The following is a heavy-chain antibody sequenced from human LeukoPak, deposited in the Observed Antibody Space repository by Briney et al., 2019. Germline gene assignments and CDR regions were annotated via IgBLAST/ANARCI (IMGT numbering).Heavy chain of an antibody. V-gene: IGHV3-48*01. CDR3: AKLGANGYYSWLDP. CDR1: GFTLSSYN. J-gene: IGHJ5*02. Sequence: GGSLRLSCAASGFTLSSYNMNWVRQAPGKGLEWISYISTSSTTIKYADSVKGRFTISRDNAKNPLYLQMNSLKAEDTAIYYCAKLGANGYYSWLDPWGQGTLVTVSS. CDR2: ISTSSTTI. D-gene: IGHD5-24*01.